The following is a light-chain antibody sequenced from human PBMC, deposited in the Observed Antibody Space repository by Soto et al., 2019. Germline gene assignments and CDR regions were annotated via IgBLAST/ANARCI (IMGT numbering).Light chain of an antibody. V-gene: IGKV3-15*01. CDR3: QQYNNWPPVT. Sequence: ETVMTQSPATLSVSPGERATLSCRASQSVYNNLAWYQQKPGQAPRLLVYGASTRATGIPARFSGSGSGTEFTLTISSLQSEDFAVYFCQQYNNWPPVTFGPGTKVDIK. CDR2: GAS. J-gene: IGKJ3*01. CDR1: QSVYNN.